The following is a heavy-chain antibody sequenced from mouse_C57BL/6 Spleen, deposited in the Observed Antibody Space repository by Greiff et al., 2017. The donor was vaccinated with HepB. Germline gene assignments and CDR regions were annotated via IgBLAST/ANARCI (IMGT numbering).Heavy chain of an antibody. Sequence: QVQLKESGPELVKPGASVKISCKASGYAFSSSWMNWVKQRPGKGLEWIGRIYPGDGDTNYNGKFKGKATLTADKSSSTAYMQLSSLTSEDSAVYFCARPSYYGSSYYWYFDVWGTGTTVTVSS. CDR2: IYPGDGDT. CDR1: GYAFSSSW. V-gene: IGHV1-82*01. J-gene: IGHJ1*03. CDR3: ARPSYYGSSYYWYFDV. D-gene: IGHD1-1*01.